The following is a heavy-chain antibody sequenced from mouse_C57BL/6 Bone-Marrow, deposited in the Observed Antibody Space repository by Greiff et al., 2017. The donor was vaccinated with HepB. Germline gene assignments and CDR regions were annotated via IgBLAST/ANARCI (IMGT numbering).Heavy chain of an antibody. CDR3: ARCFAY. Sequence: QVLLKESGPELVKPGASVKISCKASGYAFSSSWMNWVKQRPGKGLEWIGRIYPGDGDTNYNGKFKGKATLTADKSSSTAYMQLSSLTSEDSAVYFYARCFAYWGQGTLVTVSA. CDR2: IYPGDGDT. J-gene: IGHJ3*01. V-gene: IGHV1-82*01. CDR1: GYAFSSSW.